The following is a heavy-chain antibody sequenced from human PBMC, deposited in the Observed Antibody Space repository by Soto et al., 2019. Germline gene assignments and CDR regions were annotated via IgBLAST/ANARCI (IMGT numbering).Heavy chain of an antibody. CDR1: GFSFDTYS. J-gene: IGHJ4*02. Sequence: EVQLVESGGDLVQPGGSLRLSCAASGFSFDTYSMNWVRQAPGKGLEWVSYISYSNTIHYADSVQGRFIISRDNAKKSLYLQMNSLRVDDTAVYLYTRDPHALDLWGQGTLVTVSS. V-gene: IGHV3-48*01. CDR3: TRDPHALDL. CDR2: ISYSNTI.